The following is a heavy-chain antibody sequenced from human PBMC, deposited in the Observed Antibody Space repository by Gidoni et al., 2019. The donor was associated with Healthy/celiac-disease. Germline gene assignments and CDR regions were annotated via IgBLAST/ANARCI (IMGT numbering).Heavy chain of an antibody. CDR1: GYTFTSYD. Sequence: QVQLVQSGAEVKKPGASVKVSCKASGYTFTSYDINWVRQATGQGLEWMGWMNPNSGNTGYAQKFQGRVTMTRNTSISTAYMELSSLRSEDTAVYYCARVAVIRKNYYGSGGWFDPWGQGTLVTVSS. CDR2: MNPNSGNT. J-gene: IGHJ5*02. CDR3: ARVAVIRKNYYGSGGWFDP. D-gene: IGHD3-10*01. V-gene: IGHV1-8*01.